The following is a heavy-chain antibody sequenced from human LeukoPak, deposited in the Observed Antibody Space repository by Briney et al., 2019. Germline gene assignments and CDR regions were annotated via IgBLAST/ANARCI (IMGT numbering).Heavy chain of an antibody. V-gene: IGHV1-18*01. CDR2: ISPYNGNT. D-gene: IGHD3-22*01. CDR3: ARCSPGDSSNFYAVLQY. CDR1: GYTFTSYG. J-gene: IGHJ4*02. Sequence: ASVKVSCKASGYTFTSYGINWVRQAPGQGLEWMGWISPYNGNTNYAQKLQGRVIMTTDTSTSTAYMELRSLRSDDTAVYYCARCSPGDSSNFYAVLQYWGQGTQVTVST.